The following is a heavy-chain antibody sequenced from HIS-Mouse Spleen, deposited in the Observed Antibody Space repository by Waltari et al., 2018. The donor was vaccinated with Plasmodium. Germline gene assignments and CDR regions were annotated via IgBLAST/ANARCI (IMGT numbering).Heavy chain of an antibody. V-gene: IGHV3-7*01. Sequence: EVQLVESGGGLVQPGGSLRLSCAASGFTFSGYWMSGVRQGPGKGLEWVANRKQDGSEKYYVDSVKGRFTISRDNAKNSLYLQMNSLRAEDTAVYYCASSWYWYFDLWGRGTLVTVSS. J-gene: IGHJ2*01. CDR3: ASSWYWYFDL. CDR1: GFTFSGYW. CDR2: RKQDGSEK. D-gene: IGHD6-13*01.